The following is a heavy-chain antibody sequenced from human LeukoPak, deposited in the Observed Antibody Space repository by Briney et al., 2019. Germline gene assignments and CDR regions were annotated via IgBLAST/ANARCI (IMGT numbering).Heavy chain of an antibody. CDR1: GASIRSYY. D-gene: IGHD6-19*01. Sequence: SETLSLTCTIPGASIRSYYWSWIRQPAGKGLEWIGRVYISGSNNYNPSLKSRVTMSVDTSKNQFSLNLNSVTAADTAVYYCARELGDSSGPEYYHGMDVWGQGTTVTVSS. CDR2: VYISGSN. CDR3: ARELGDSSGPEYYHGMDV. V-gene: IGHV4-4*07. J-gene: IGHJ6*02.